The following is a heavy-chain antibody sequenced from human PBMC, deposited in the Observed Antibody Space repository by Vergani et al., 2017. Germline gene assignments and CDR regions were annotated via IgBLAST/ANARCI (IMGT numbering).Heavy chain of an antibody. CDR2: IYYSGST. CDR1: GGSISSYY. CDR3: AVSWFGELWGFDY. V-gene: IGHV4-59*01. Sequence: QVQLQESGPGLVKPSETLSLTCTVSGGSISSYYWSWIRQPPGKGLEWIGYIYYSGSTNYNPSLKSRVTISVDTSKNQFSLKLSSVTAADTAVYYCAVSWFGELWGFDYWGQGTLVTVSS. J-gene: IGHJ4*02. D-gene: IGHD3-10*01.